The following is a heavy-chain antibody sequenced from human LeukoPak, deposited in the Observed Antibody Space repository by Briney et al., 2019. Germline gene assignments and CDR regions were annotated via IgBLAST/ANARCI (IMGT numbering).Heavy chain of an antibody. V-gene: IGHV4-39*01. D-gene: IGHD1-1*01. CDR2: IFYSGTA. Sequence: NSSETLSLTCTVSGGPISSGSYYWGWIRQPPGKGLEWIGSIFYSGTAYYNPSLKSRATISVDTSKNQFSLKLSSVTAADTAVYYCARGHYNRKGYTGSVRYYYYGMDVWGQGTTVTVSS. CDR3: ARGHYNRKGYTGSVRYYYYGMDV. CDR1: GGPISSGSYY. J-gene: IGHJ6*02.